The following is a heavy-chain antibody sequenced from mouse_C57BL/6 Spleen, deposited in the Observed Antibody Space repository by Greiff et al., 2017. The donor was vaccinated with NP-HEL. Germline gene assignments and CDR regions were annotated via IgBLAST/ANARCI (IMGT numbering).Heavy chain of an antibody. CDR3: ARYSHYYGSSYVAY. V-gene: IGHV1-52*01. Sequence: VQLQQSGAELVRPGSSVKLSCKASGYTFTSYWMHWVKQRPIQGLEWIGNIDPSDSETHYNQKFKDKATLTVDKSSSTAYMQLSSLTSEDSAVYYCARYSHYYGSSYVAYWGQGTLVTVSA. D-gene: IGHD1-1*01. J-gene: IGHJ3*01. CDR1: GYTFTSYW. CDR2: IDPSDSET.